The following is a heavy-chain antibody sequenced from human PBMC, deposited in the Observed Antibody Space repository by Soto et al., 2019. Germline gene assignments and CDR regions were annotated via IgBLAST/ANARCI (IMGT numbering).Heavy chain of an antibody. V-gene: IGHV3-30-3*01. CDR1: GFVFGSYA. Sequence: GGSLRLSCAASGFVFGSYAMHWVRQAPGKGLEWVAVIMYDGNTEYYAASVKGRFTLSRDNSKNILYVQMNSLRAEDTAVYYCTRPTCDGGNCYFAHWGQGTLVTVSS. D-gene: IGHD2-21*01. CDR2: IMYDGNTE. CDR3: TRPTCDGGNCYFAH. J-gene: IGHJ5*02.